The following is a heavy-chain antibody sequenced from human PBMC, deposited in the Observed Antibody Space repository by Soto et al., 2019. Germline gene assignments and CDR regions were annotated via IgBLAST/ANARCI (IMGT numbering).Heavy chain of an antibody. Sequence: SETLSLTCTVSGGSISSYYWSWIRQPPGKGLEWIGYIYYSGSTNYNPSLKSRVTISVDTSKNQFSLKLSSVTAADTAVYYCARYYYGSGSYYSYFDYWGQGTLVTVSS. CDR3: ARYYYGSGSYYSYFDY. D-gene: IGHD3-10*01. CDR1: GGSISSYY. V-gene: IGHV4-59*01. J-gene: IGHJ4*02. CDR2: IYYSGST.